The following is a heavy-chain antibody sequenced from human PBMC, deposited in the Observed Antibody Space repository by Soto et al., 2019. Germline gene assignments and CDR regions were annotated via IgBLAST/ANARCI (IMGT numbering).Heavy chain of an antibody. CDR3: AKVILGGMDL. J-gene: IGHJ6*02. V-gene: IGHV3-23*04. CDR1: GFTFSNFA. CDR2: ISAGGGKT. Sequence: DVQLVESGGGLVQPGGSLRVSCGASGFTFSNFAMTWVRQAPGKGLEWVSGISAGGGKTYYADSVKGRLTISRDNSRNTLYLQMNSLRADDTAVYYCAKVILGGMDLWGQGTSVTGSS. D-gene: IGHD7-27*01.